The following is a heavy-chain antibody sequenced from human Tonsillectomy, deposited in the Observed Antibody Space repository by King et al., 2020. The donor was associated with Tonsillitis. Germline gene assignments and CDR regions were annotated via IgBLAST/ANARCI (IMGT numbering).Heavy chain of an antibody. Sequence: VQLVESGAEVKKPGASVKVSCKASGYSFLNYDINWVRQAPGQGLEWMAWMNPNSLRTGYARRLQGRVTLTRDTSITTAYMELRGLTSEDTAIYYCTRGGGDYESGHLSRSPLDYWGQGTLVSVSS. V-gene: IGHV1-8*02. CDR1: GYSFLNYD. D-gene: IGHD3-22*01. J-gene: IGHJ4*02. CDR2: MNPNSLRT. CDR3: TRGGGDYESGHLSRSPLDY.